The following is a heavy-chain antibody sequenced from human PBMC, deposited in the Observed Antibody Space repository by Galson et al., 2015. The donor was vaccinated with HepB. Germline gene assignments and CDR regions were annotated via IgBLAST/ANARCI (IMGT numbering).Heavy chain of an antibody. J-gene: IGHJ5*02. CDR1: GYTFTSYG. Sequence: SVKVSCKASGYTFTSYGISWVRQAPGQGLEWMGWISAYNGNTSYAQKLQGRVTMSRDTSTSTVYMELSSLRSEDTAVYYCARDFEKVGATQALDPWGQGTLVTVSS. D-gene: IGHD1-26*01. CDR2: ISAYNGNT. V-gene: IGHV1-18*01. CDR3: ARDFEKVGATQALDP.